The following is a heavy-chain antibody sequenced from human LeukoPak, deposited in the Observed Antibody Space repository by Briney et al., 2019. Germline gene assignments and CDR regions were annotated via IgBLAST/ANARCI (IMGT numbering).Heavy chain of an antibody. D-gene: IGHD6-13*01. J-gene: IGHJ3*02. CDR2: ISGSGGST. CDR3: AKGIRYSSSWVGAFDI. CDR1: GFTFSSYA. V-gene: IGHV3-23*01. Sequence: GGSLRLSCAASGFTFSSYAMSWVRQAPGKGLEWVSAISGSGGSTYYADSVKGRFTISRDNAKNSLYLQMNSLRAEDTALYYCAKGIRYSSSWVGAFDIWGQGTMVTVSS.